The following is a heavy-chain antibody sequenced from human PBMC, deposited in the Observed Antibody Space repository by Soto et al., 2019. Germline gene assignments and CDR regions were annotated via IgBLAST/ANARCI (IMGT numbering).Heavy chain of an antibody. CDR3: ARDLGYCSRGSCHRDPYFDY. J-gene: IGHJ4*02. Sequence: EVQLVESGGGLVQPGESLRLSCAASGFTFSTYSMNWVRQAPGKGLEWVSYISPSSNTIYYADAVKGRFTISRDDATNLLYLQMTGLRDEDAAVYYCARDLGYCSRGSCHRDPYFDYWGQGTLVTVSS. V-gene: IGHV3-48*02. D-gene: IGHD2-15*01. CDR1: GFTFSTYS. CDR2: ISPSSNTI.